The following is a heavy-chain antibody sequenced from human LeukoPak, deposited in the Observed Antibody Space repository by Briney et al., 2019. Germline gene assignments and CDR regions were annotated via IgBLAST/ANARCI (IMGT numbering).Heavy chain of an antibody. CDR3: ARRLGSRYYFDY. V-gene: IGHV3-48*03. D-gene: IGHD7-27*01. Sequence: GGSLRLSCAASGLTFSSYEMNWVRQAPGKGLEWVSYISSSGSTIYYADSVKGRFTISRDNAKNSLYLQMNSLRAEDTAVYYCARRLGSRYYFDYWGQGTLVTVSS. CDR2: ISSSGSTI. CDR1: GLTFSSYE. J-gene: IGHJ4*02.